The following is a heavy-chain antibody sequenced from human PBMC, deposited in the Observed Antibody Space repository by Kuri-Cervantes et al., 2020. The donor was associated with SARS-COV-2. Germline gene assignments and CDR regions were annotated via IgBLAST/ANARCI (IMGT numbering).Heavy chain of an antibody. Sequence: GESLKISCAACGFTFSSYDMHWVRQATGKGLEWVSAIGTAGDTYYPGSVKGQFTISRENAKNSLYLQMNSLRAGDTAVYYCARGHGDYYFDYWGQGTLVTVSS. J-gene: IGHJ4*02. V-gene: IGHV3-13*03. CDR3: ARGHGDYYFDY. CDR1: GFTFSSYD. D-gene: IGHD4-17*01. CDR2: IGTAGDT.